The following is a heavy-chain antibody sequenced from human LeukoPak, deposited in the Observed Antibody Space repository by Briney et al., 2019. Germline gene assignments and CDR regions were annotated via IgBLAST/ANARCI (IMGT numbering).Heavy chain of an antibody. CDR3: ARVSLRWPPADDYYYMDV. V-gene: IGHV1-69*13. D-gene: IGHD4-23*01. J-gene: IGHJ6*03. CDR2: IIPIFGTA. CDR1: GGTFSSYA. Sequence: SVKVSCKASGGTFSSYAISWVRQAPGQGLEWMGGIIPIFGTANYAQKFQGRVTITADESTSTAYMKLSSLRSEDTAVYYCARVSLRWPPADDYYYMDVWGKGTTVTVSS.